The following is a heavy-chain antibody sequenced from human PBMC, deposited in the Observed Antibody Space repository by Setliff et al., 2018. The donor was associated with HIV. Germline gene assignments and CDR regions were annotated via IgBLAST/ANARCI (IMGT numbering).Heavy chain of an antibody. D-gene: IGHD2-8*01. CDR3: ARALIYCTNGVCYHYYYMDV. J-gene: IGHJ6*03. Sequence: ASVKVSCKASGYTFTGYGISWVRQAPGQGLEWMGWISSYNGNTNYAQKLQGRVTMTTDTSTSTAYMELRSLRSDDTAVYYCARALIYCTNGVCYHYYYMDVWGKGTTVTV. V-gene: IGHV1-18*01. CDR1: GYTFTGYG. CDR2: ISSYNGNT.